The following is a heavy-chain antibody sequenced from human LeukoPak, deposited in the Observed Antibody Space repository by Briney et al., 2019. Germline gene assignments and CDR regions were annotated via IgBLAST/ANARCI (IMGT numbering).Heavy chain of an antibody. V-gene: IGHV4-34*01. CDR1: GGSFSGYY. CDR2: INHSGST. Sequence: SETLSLTCAVYGGSFSGYYWSWIRQPPGKGLEWIGEINHSGSTNYNPSLKSRVTISVDTSKNQFSLKLSSVTAADAAVYYCARGKVQTDYWGQGTLVTVSS. D-gene: IGHD1-1*01. CDR3: ARGKVQTDY. J-gene: IGHJ4*02.